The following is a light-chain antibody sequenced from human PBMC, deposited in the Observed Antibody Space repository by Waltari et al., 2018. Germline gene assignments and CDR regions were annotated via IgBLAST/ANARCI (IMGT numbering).Light chain of an antibody. CDR1: NSDVGTYNY. J-gene: IGLJ2*01. CDR2: GVT. Sequence: QSALTQPPSASGSPGQSVTISCAGTNSDVGTYNYVSWYQHHPGKAPKLLIYGVTERLPGVPDRFPCSKSGTTASLTVSGLQADDEADYYCTSYGGVNVLGVLFGGGTKLTVL. CDR3: TSYGGVNVLGVL. V-gene: IGLV2-8*01.